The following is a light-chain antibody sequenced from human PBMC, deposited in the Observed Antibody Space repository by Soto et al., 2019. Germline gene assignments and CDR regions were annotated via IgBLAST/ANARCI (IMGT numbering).Light chain of an antibody. J-gene: IGLJ2*01. CDR2: DVS. CDR3: SSATDSSTLVV. Sequence: QSALTQPASVSGSPGQSITISCTGTSSDVGGYNYVSWYQQHPGKAPKLLIYDVSYRPSGVSTRFSGSKSGNTASLTISGLQAEDEADYYCSSATDSSTLVVFGGGTKVTVL. CDR1: SSDVGGYNY. V-gene: IGLV2-14*01.